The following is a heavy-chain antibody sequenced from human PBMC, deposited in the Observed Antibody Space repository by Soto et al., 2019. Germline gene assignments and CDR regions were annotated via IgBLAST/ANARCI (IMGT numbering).Heavy chain of an antibody. CDR1: GGSISSDY. CDR2: ISYSGNT. Sequence: SETLSLTCPVSGGSISSDYWRWIRQPPGKGLEWIGYISYSGNTNYNPSLKSLVTISVDTSKNQFSLKLRSVTAADTAVYYCARVLSVSSRFDYWGQGMLVTVSS. V-gene: IGHV4-59*01. D-gene: IGHD3-10*01. CDR3: ARVLSVSSRFDY. J-gene: IGHJ4*02.